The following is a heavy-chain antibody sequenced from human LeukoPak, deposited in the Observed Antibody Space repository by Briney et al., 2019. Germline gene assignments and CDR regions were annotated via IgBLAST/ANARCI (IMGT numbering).Heavy chain of an antibody. CDR3: AREIGYSYGSTDAFDI. D-gene: IGHD5-18*01. Sequence: SETLSLTCTVSGGSISSYYWSWIRQPPGKGLEWIGYIYYSGSTNYNPSLKGRVTISVDTSKNQFSLKLSSVTAADTAVYYCAREIGYSYGSTDAFDIWGQGTMVTVSS. V-gene: IGHV4-59*01. CDR2: IYYSGST. CDR1: GGSISSYY. J-gene: IGHJ3*02.